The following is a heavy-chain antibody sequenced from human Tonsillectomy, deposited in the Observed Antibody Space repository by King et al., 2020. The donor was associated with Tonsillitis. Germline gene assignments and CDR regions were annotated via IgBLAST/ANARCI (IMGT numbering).Heavy chain of an antibody. J-gene: IGHJ3*01. V-gene: IGHV3-66*01. Sequence: VQLVESGGGLVQPGGSLRLSCAASGFIVSSNYMSWVRQAPGKGLEWVSIIFSGGSTYYADSVKGRFTISRDNSKKTLHLQMNSLRAEDTAVYYCARMRSGYSPDAFDFWGQGTMVTVSS. D-gene: IGHD3-3*01. CDR2: IFSGGST. CDR1: GFIVSSNY. CDR3: ARMRSGYSPDAFDF.